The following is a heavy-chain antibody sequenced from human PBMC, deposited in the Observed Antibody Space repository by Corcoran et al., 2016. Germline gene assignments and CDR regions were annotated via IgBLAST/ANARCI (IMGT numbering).Heavy chain of an antibody. Sequence: QVQLQESCPGLVKPSETLSLTCTVSGGSLSSHYWSWIRQPPGKGLEYIGYMYYSGSTNYNPSLKSRVTISVDTSKNQFSLKLSSVTAADTAVYDCARGVGARAYWYFDLWGRGTLVTVSS. CDR3: ARGVGARAYWYFDL. J-gene: IGHJ2*01. CDR1: GGSLSSHY. CDR2: MYYSGST. D-gene: IGHD1-26*01. V-gene: IGHV4-59*11.